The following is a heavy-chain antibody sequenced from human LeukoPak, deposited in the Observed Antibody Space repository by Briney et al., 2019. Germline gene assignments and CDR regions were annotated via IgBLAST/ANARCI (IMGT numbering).Heavy chain of an antibody. V-gene: IGHV3-30*04. J-gene: IGHJ3*02. CDR1: GFTFSSYA. D-gene: IGHD5-12*01. CDR2: ISYDGSNK. Sequence: SGGSLRLSCAASGFTFSSYAMDWVRQAPGKGLEWVAVISYDGSNKYYADSVKGRFTISRDNSKNTLYLQMNSLRAEDTAVYYCARDRLSGYDSIGDAFDIWGQGTMVTVSS. CDR3: ARDRLSGYDSIGDAFDI.